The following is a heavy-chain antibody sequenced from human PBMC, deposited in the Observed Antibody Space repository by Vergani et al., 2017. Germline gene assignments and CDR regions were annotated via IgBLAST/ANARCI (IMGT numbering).Heavy chain of an antibody. V-gene: IGHV4-39*07. Sequence: VQLVESGGGLVQPGGSLRLSCSASGFTFSSYAMHWIRQPPGKGLEWIGSIYFSGTTYYNTSLKSRVTISVDTSKNQFSLKLSSVTAADTAVYYCARVPYSSSWYRWYFDLWGRGTLVTVSS. CDR2: IYFSGTT. CDR1: GFTFSSYA. CDR3: ARVPYSSSWYRWYFDL. D-gene: IGHD6-13*01. J-gene: IGHJ2*01.